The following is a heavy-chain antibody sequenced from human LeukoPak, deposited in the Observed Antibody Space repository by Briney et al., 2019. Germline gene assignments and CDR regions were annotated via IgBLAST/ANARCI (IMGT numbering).Heavy chain of an antibody. Sequence: SETLSLTCTVSGGSISSSHYYWGWSRQPPGKGLEWVGSFFSSGSTYYTPSLKSRVTISVDTSKNQFSLNLVSVTAADTAVYYCARHTYYFYFDYWGQGSLVTVSS. D-gene: IGHD3-10*01. CDR1: GGSISSSHYY. J-gene: IGHJ4*02. CDR3: ARHTYYFYFDY. CDR2: FFSSGST. V-gene: IGHV4-39*01.